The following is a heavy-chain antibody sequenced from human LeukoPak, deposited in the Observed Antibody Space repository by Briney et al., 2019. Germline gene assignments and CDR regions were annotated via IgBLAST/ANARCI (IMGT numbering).Heavy chain of an antibody. CDR3: VKDRTYYYDSNGYFDY. D-gene: IGHD3-22*01. V-gene: IGHV3-9*01. CDR2: LSWNTISM. J-gene: IGHJ4*02. CDR1: GFSFDDYA. Sequence: GGSLRLSCAASGFSFDDYAMHWVRQVTGKGLEWVSGLSWNTISMGYADSVKGRFTISRDNTKNSLYLQMNSLRPEDTALYYCVKDRTYYYDSNGYFDYWGQGTLVTVSS.